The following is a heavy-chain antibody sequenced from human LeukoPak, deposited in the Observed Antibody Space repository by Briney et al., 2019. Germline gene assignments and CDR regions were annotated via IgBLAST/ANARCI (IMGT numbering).Heavy chain of an antibody. CDR2: INHSGST. Sequence: SETLSLTCAVYGGSFSGYYWSWIRQPPGKGLEWIGEINHSGSTYYNPSLKSRVTISVDTSKNQFSLQLNSVTPEDTAVYYCARVVPTMSKTFDYWGQGTPVTASS. J-gene: IGHJ4*02. CDR3: ARVVPTMSKTFDY. D-gene: IGHD5-12*01. V-gene: IGHV4-34*01. CDR1: GGSFSGYY.